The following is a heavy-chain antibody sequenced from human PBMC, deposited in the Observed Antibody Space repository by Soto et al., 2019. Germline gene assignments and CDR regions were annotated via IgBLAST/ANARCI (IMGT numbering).Heavy chain of an antibody. CDR2: IKDGGSGK. CDR3: ARDPGRSGSSNGGY. D-gene: IGHD3-10*01. CDR1: GFTFSNYW. Sequence: EVQLVESGGGLVRPGGSLTLSCTASGFTFSNYWMSWVRQAPGKGLEWVANIKDGGSGKYYVDSVKGRFTISRDHAKNSLYLQRNSLGVEDTAVYYGARDPGRSGSSNGGYWGQGTLVIVSS. J-gene: IGHJ4*02. V-gene: IGHV3-7*05.